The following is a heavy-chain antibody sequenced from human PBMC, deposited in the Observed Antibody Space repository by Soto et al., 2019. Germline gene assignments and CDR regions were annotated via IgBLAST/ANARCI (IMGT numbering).Heavy chain of an antibody. CDR1: GYTLTELS. V-gene: IGHV1-24*01. CDR3: AALGVNFDH. CDR2: FDPEDGET. D-gene: IGHD2-8*01. Sequence: VKVSCKVSGYTLTELSMHWVRQAPGKGLEWMGGFDPEDGETIYAQKFQGRVTITRDMSTNTAYMELSSLRSEDTAVYYCAALGVNFDHWGQGTLVTVSS. J-gene: IGHJ4*02.